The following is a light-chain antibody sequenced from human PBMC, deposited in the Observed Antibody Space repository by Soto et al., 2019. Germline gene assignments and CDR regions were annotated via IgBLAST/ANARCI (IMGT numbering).Light chain of an antibody. J-gene: IGLJ1*01. CDR1: SSDVGGYNF. CDR2: EVT. V-gene: IGLV2-14*01. CDR3: SSPTAYNTGL. Sequence: QSVLTQPASVSGSPGQSIAISCTGTSSDVGGYNFVSWYQQHPGEAPKLIIHEVTNRPSGVSDRFSGSKSGNTASLTISGLQVDDEADYYCSSPTAYNTGLFGSGNKVTVL.